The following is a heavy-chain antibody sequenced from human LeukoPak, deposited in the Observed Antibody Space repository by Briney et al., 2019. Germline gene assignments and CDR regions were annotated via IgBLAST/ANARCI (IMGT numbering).Heavy chain of an antibody. V-gene: IGHV3-9*01. Sequence: GGSLRLSCAASGFTFDDYAMHWVRQAPGKGLEWVSGISWNSGSIGYADSVKGRFTISRDNAKNSLYLQMNSLRAEDTALYYCAKDKGAYYLGAFDIWGQGTMVTVSS. CDR2: ISWNSGSI. CDR3: AKDKGAYYLGAFDI. J-gene: IGHJ3*02. D-gene: IGHD3-10*01. CDR1: GFTFDDYA.